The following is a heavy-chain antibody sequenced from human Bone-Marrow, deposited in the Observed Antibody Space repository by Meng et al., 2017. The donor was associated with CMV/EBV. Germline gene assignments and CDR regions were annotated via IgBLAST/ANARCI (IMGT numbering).Heavy chain of an antibody. CDR3: AVGHDSRKVAY. Sequence: GGSLRLSCVASGFTVSTTHMNWVRQAPGKGLEWVSVICTGDTTHYADFVKGRFTISRDSSKNTLYLQMNSLRAEDTALYYCAVGHDSRKVAYWGQGTLVTVSS. CDR1: GFTVSTTH. J-gene: IGHJ4*02. V-gene: IGHV3-53*01. D-gene: IGHD3-3*01. CDR2: ICTGDTT.